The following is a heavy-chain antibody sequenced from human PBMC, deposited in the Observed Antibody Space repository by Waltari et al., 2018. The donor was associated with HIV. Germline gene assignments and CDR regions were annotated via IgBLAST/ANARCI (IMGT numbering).Heavy chain of an antibody. D-gene: IGHD2-2*01. CDR1: GGSISSSSYY. J-gene: IGHJ3*02. CDR3: AGAGDNIVVVPAASAFDI. CDR2: IYYSGST. Sequence: QLQLQESGPGLVKPSETLSLTCTVSGGSISSSSYYLGWLCQPPGKGLEWIGSIYYSGSTYYNPSLKSRVTISVDTSKNQFSLKLSSVTAADTAVYYCAGAGDNIVVVPAASAFDIWGQGTMVTVSS. V-gene: IGHV4-39*07.